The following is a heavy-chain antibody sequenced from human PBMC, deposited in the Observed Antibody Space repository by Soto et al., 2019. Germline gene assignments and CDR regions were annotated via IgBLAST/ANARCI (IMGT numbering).Heavy chain of an antibody. D-gene: IGHD3-3*01. V-gene: IGHV4-34*01. CDR3: ARVGAIYDFWSGWDYYYGMDV. CDR2: INHSGST. CDR1: GASFSAYY. J-gene: IGHJ6*02. Sequence: SETLSLTRAVYGASFSAYYWSWIRQPPGKGLEWIGEINHSGSTNYNPSLKSRVTISVDTYKKQFSLRLSSVTAADTAVYYCARVGAIYDFWSGWDYYYGMDVWGQGTTVTVSS.